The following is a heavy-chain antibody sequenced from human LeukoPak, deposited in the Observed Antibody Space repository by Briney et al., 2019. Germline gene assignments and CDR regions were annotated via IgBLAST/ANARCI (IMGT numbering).Heavy chain of an antibody. CDR3: ARGQDWNHDY. CDR2: IGPTGSDR. V-gene: IGHV3-21*06. Sequence: PGGSLRLSCTASGLTFSTSGFNWVRQAPGKGLEWVASIGPTGSDRYHADSIKGRFTISRDNANNFLYLQMNSLRAEDTAVYYCARGQDWNHDYWGQGTLVTVSA. D-gene: IGHD1-1*01. CDR1: GLTFSTSG. J-gene: IGHJ4*02.